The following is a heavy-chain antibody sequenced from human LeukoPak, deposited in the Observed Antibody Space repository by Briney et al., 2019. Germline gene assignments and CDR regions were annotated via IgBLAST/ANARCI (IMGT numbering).Heavy chain of an antibody. V-gene: IGHV1-2*02. D-gene: IGHD1-26*01. Sequence: ASVKVSCKASGYTFTSYDINWVRQAPGQGLEWMGWINPNSGGTNYAQKFQGRVTMTRDTSISTAYMELSRLRSDDTAVYYCARGGGATTNLYWGQGTLVTVSS. J-gene: IGHJ4*02. CDR1: GYTFTSYD. CDR2: INPNSGGT. CDR3: ARGGGATTNLY.